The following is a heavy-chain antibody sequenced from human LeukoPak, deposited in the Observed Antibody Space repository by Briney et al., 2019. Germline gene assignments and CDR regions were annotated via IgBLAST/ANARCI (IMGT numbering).Heavy chain of an antibody. Sequence: SETLSFTCTVSGGSVSSGSYYWRWIRQPPGKGLEWIGNIYHSGSTRYSPSLKSRVTISIDTSKNQFSLKLSSVTAADTAVYYCASRVAGTSMDVWGQGTTVTVSS. CDR1: GGSVSSGSYY. J-gene: IGHJ6*02. D-gene: IGHD6-19*01. CDR2: IYHSGST. V-gene: IGHV4-61*01. CDR3: ASRVAGTSMDV.